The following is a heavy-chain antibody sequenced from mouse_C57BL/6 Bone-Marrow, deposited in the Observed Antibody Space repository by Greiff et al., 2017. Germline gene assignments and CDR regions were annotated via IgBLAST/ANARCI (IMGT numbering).Heavy chain of an antibody. J-gene: IGHJ4*01. CDR2: IYPGSGST. V-gene: IGHV1-55*01. D-gene: IGHD2-4*01. CDR1: GYTFTSYW. CDR3: AREVDDYDEGYYAMDY. Sequence: QVQLQQPGAELVKPGASVKMSCKASGYTFTSYWITWVKQRPGQGLEWIGDIYPGSGSTNYNEKFKSKATLTVDTSSSTAYMQLSSLTSEDTAVYYCAREVDDYDEGYYAMDYWGQGTSVTVSS.